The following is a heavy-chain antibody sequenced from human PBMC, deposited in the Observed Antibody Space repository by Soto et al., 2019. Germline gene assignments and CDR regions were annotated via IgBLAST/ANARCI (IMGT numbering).Heavy chain of an antibody. V-gene: IGHV1-69*02. Sequence: QVQLVQSGAEVKKPGSSVKVSCKASGGSFTNYIFTWVRQAPGQGLEWMGRIIPVLGVEYYAQKFQGRVTITADKSTNTAYMELSXLXXXXXXXXXXXXXXXXXXXXXXXYXXDVWGLGTTVTVXS. CDR3: XXXXXXXXXXXXXYXXDV. CDR1: GGSFTNYI. CDR2: IIPVLGVE. J-gene: IGHJ6*02. D-gene: IGHD3-16*01.